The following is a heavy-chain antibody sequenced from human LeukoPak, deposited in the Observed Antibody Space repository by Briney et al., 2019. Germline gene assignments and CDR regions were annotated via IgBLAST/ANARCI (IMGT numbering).Heavy chain of an antibody. V-gene: IGHV4-34*01. J-gene: IGHJ4*02. CDR1: GGSFSGYY. CDR2: INHSGST. Sequence: PSETLSLTCAVYGGSFSGYYWSWIRQPPGKGLEWIGEINHSGSTNYNPSLKSRVTISVDTSKNQFSLKLSSVTAADTAVYYCARGPTHWGQGTLVTVSS. CDR3: ARGPTH.